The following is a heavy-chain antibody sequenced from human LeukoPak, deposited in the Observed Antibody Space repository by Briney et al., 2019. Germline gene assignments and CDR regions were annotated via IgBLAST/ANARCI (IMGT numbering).Heavy chain of an antibody. D-gene: IGHD5-12*01. CDR3: ARLPRGAFDI. CDR2: IHYTGST. Sequence: TSETLSLTCTVSGGSLNSDYWTWIRRPPGKGLEYIGYIHYTGSTYYNPSLKSRVIISVDTSKNQFSLKVSSVTAADTAVCYCARLPRGAFDIWGQGTMVTVSS. V-gene: IGHV4-59*01. CDR1: GGSLNSDY. J-gene: IGHJ3*02.